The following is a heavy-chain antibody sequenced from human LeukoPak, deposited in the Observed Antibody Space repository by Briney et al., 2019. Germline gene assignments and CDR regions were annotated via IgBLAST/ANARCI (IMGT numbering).Heavy chain of an antibody. Sequence: GGSLRLSCAASGFTFSSYGMHWVRQAPGKGLEWVAFIRYDGSNKYYADSVKGRFTISRDNSKNTLYLQMNSLRAEDTAVYYCAKDPQPFLDYYYMDVWGKGTTVTIS. D-gene: IGHD2-2*01. CDR3: AKDPQPFLDYYYMDV. V-gene: IGHV3-30*02. J-gene: IGHJ6*03. CDR2: IRYDGSNK. CDR1: GFTFSSYG.